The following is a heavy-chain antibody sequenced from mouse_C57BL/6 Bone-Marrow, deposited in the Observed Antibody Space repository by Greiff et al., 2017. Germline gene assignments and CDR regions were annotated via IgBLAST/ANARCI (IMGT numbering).Heavy chain of an antibody. CDR2: ICPRSGDT. CDR1: GYIFTSHG. D-gene: IGHD1-1*01. V-gene: IGHV1-81*01. Sequence: VKLVEFGAELARPGASVKLSCKASGYIFTSHGISWGKQRTGQGFEWIGEICPRSGDTYYNEKFKGKATLTADKSSSTAYMELRNLTSEDSAVYFCARRRITTVVANFDYWGQGTTLTVSS. J-gene: IGHJ2*01. CDR3: ARRRITTVVANFDY.